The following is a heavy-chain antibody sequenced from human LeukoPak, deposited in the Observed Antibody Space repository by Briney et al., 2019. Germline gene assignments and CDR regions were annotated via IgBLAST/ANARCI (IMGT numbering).Heavy chain of an antibody. CDR1: GFTFSSYA. V-gene: IGHV3-23*01. D-gene: IGHD4-17*01. J-gene: IGHJ5*02. CDR3: ARGGRVTSPNWFDP. CDR2: ISGSDNTT. Sequence: GGSLRLSCAASGFTFSSYAMTWVRQAPGKGLEWVSVISGSDNTTYYADSVKGRFTISRDNAKNTLYLQMNSLRAEDTAVYYCARGGRVTSPNWFDPWGQGTLVTVSS.